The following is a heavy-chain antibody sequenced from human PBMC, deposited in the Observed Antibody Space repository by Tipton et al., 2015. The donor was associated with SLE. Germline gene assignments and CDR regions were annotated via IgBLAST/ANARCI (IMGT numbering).Heavy chain of an antibody. V-gene: IGHV3-53*01. D-gene: IGHD3-10*01. CDR1: GFTVSSNY. J-gene: IGHJ3*02. CDR2: IYNGGST. Sequence: SLRLSCAASGFTVSSNYMSWVRQAPGKGLEWVSVIYNGGSTYYADSVKGRFTSSRDNAKNSLYLQMNSMRAEDTAVYYCARAIGTMVQDAFDIWGQGTMVTVSS. CDR3: ARAIGTMVQDAFDI.